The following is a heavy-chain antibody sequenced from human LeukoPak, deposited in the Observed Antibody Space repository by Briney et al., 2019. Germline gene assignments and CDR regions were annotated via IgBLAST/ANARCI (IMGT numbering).Heavy chain of an antibody. CDR2: INHRGST. CDR3: VMALDS. J-gene: IGHJ3*02. Sequence: PSETLSLTCAVYGGSFSGFYWSWIRQPPGKGLEWIGRINHRGSTNYNPSLKSRVTISVDTSKNKFSLKLSSVTAADTAVFYCVMALDSWDEGTMVTVSS. V-gene: IGHV4-34*01. CDR1: GGSFSGFY. D-gene: IGHD3-16*01.